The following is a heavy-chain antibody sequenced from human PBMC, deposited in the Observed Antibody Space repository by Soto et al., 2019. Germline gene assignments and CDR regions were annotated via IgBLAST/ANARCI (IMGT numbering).Heavy chain of an antibody. CDR1: GGSISSGGYS. V-gene: IGHV4-30-2*01. D-gene: IGHD3-22*01. CDR2: IYHSGST. CDR3: ARYRYYYDSSGYYLPRAFDI. J-gene: IGHJ3*02. Sequence: QLQLQESGSGLVKPSQTLSLTCAVSGGSISSGGYSWSWIRQPPGKGLEWIGYIYHSGSTYYNPPLKSRVTISVDRSKNQFSLKLSSVTAADTAVYYCARYRYYYDSSGYYLPRAFDIWGQGTMVTVSS.